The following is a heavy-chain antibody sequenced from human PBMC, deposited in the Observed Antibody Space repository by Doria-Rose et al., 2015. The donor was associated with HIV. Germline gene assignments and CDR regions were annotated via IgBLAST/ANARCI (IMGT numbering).Heavy chain of an antibody. Sequence: QVQLVESGPGLVKPSETLSLTCSVSGGSISHYYWSWIRQPPGKGLEYIGDISYTGSTTYSPSLKSRVSISIDTSMNKCSVMLSSVTAADTAVYYCARVLRGTCDYWGQGTLVTVFS. J-gene: IGHJ4*02. V-gene: IGHV4-59*01. CDR2: ISYTGST. CDR3: ARVLRGTCDY. D-gene: IGHD3-16*01. CDR1: GGSISHYY.